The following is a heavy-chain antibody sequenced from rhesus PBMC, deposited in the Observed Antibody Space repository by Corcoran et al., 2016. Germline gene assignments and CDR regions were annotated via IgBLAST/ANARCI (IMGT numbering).Heavy chain of an antibody. J-gene: IGHJ6*01. CDR1: GGSISGYYY. V-gene: IGHV4-73*01. CDR3: ARVNWNYWLRGLDS. Sequence: QVQLQQWGEGLVKPSETLSLTCAVYGGSISGYYYWSWIRQPPGKGLEWIGYIYGNSASTNYNPALKNRITISKDTSKNQFSLKLSSVTAAVTAVYYCARVNWNYWLRGLDSWGQGVVVTVSS. D-gene: IGHD1-26*01. CDR2: IYGNSAST.